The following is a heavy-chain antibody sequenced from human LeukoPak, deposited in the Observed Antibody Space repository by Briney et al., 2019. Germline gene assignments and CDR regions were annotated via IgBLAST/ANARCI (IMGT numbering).Heavy chain of an antibody. V-gene: IGHV3-21*01. J-gene: IGHJ3*02. CDR2: ISSSSSYI. D-gene: IGHD1-26*01. CDR3: ARSYSGSYNDASDI. Sequence: PGGSLGLSCAASGFTFSVYGLNWVRQAPGKGLEWVSSISSSSSYIYYGDSVKGRFTISRDNAKKSLYLQMNSLRAEDTAVYYCARSYSGSYNDASDIWGQGTMVTVSS. CDR1: GFTFSVYG.